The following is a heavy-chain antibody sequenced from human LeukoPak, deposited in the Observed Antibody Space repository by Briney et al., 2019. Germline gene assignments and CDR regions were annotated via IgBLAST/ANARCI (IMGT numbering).Heavy chain of an antibody. J-gene: IGHJ6*02. CDR1: GGSISSYY. CDR3: ARAPRITMVRGATTKPHYGMDV. Sequence: SETLSLTCTVSGGSISSYYWSWIRQPPGKGLEWSGYIYYSGSTNYNPSLKSRVTISVDTSKNQFSLKLSSVTAADTAVYYCARAPRITMVRGATTKPHYGMDVWGQGTTVTVSS. D-gene: IGHD3-10*01. V-gene: IGHV4-59*01. CDR2: IYYSGST.